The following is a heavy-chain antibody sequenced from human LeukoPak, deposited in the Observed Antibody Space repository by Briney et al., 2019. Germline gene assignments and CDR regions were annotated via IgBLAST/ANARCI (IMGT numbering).Heavy chain of an antibody. J-gene: IGHJ4*02. CDR1: GGSITNSYY. D-gene: IGHD5-12*01. Sequence: SETLSLTCTVSGGSITNSYYWSWIRQPPGKGLEWIGYIYYSGSTNYNPSLKSRVTISVDTSKNQFSLKLSSVTAADTAVYYCARHTSGYPDYWGQGTLVTVSS. CDR2: IYYSGST. CDR3: ARHTSGYPDY. V-gene: IGHV4-59*08.